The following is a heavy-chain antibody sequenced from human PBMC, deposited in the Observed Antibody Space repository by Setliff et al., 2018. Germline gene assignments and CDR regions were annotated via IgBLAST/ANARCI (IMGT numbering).Heavy chain of an antibody. CDR3: ASAGHSGSWFPFDAFHI. D-gene: IGHD6-13*01. CDR1: GFTFSTHS. Sequence: GGSLRLSCAVSGFTFSTHSMNWVRQAPGKGLEWVSSISRSSTYIYYADSMKGRFTISGDNAKNSLYLQMNSLRAEDTAVYYCASAGHSGSWFPFDAFHIWGQGTMVTVSS. CDR2: ISRSSTYI. V-gene: IGHV3-21*01. J-gene: IGHJ3*02.